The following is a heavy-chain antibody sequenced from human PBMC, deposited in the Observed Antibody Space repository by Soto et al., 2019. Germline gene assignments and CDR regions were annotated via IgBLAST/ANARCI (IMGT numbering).Heavy chain of an antibody. V-gene: IGHV3-64D*06. Sequence: GGSLRLSCSASGFTFNSYAMHWVRQTPGKGLKYVSAISSDGGNTYYADSVKDRFTISRDNSKNTLYLQMTSLRPEDTAVFYCVRGEYSASAGYFQHWGRGTLVTVSS. D-gene: IGHD2-15*01. CDR1: GFTFNSYA. CDR3: VRGEYSASAGYFQH. CDR2: ISSDGGNT. J-gene: IGHJ1*01.